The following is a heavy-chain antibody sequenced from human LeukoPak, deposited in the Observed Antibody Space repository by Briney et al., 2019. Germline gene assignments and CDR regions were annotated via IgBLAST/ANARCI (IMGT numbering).Heavy chain of an antibody. Sequence: GGSLRLSCAASGFTFSSYSMNWVRQAPGKGLEWVSYISSSGSTIYYADSVKGRFTISRDNAKNSLYLQMNSLRAEDTAVYYCARAVDYDFWSGYIGPFDYWGQGTLVTVSS. J-gene: IGHJ4*02. D-gene: IGHD3-3*01. CDR1: GFTFSSYS. CDR3: ARAVDYDFWSGYIGPFDY. V-gene: IGHV3-48*04. CDR2: ISSSGSTI.